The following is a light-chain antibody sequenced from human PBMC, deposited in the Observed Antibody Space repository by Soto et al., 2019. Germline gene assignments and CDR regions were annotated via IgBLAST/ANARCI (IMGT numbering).Light chain of an antibody. Sequence: DIQMTQSPSSLSASVGYRVTITCRASQDLDRGLAWYQQNPGEAPKVLIFAASSLQSGLPSRFSGGGSGTDFSLTISSLQPEDFATYYCKQSRSFPLTFGGGTKVDIK. V-gene: IGKV1-12*01. CDR2: AAS. CDR1: QDLDRG. CDR3: KQSRSFPLT. J-gene: IGKJ4*01.